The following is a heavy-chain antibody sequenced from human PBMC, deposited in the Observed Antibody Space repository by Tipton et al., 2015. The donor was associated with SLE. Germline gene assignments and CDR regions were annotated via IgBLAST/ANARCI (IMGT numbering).Heavy chain of an antibody. J-gene: IGHJ4*02. CDR3: ARVRVDTAMGVFDF. V-gene: IGHV3-21*01. Sequence: SLRLSCAASGFTFSSYSMTWVRQAPGKGLEWVSSISSSTSYIYYADSVKGRFTISRDNAKNSLYLQMNSLRAEDTAVYYCARVRVDTAMGVFDFWGQGTLVTVSS. CDR1: GFTFSSYS. D-gene: IGHD5-18*01. CDR2: ISSSTSYI.